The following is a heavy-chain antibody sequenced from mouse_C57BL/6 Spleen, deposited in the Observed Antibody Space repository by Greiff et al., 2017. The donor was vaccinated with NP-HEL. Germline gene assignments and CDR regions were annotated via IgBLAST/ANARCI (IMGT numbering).Heavy chain of an antibody. D-gene: IGHD1-1*01. CDR1: GFTFSSYA. Sequence: EVKLMESGGGLVKPGGSLKLSCAASGFTFSSYAMSWVRQTPEKRLEWVATISDGGSYTYYPDNVKGRFTISRDNAKNNLYLQMSHLKSEDTAMYYCARARYYYGSSFFDYWGQGTTLTVSS. CDR2: ISDGGSYT. J-gene: IGHJ2*01. V-gene: IGHV5-4*03. CDR3: ARARYYYGSSFFDY.